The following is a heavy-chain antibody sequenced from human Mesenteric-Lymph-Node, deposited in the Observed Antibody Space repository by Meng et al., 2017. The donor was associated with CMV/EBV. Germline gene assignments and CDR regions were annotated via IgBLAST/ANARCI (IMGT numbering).Heavy chain of an antibody. Sequence: GGSLRLSCAASGFSLSSYAMSWVRQAPGKGLEWVSIIYSDDSLTYYPDSVKGRFIISRDNSKNTLYLQMNSLRAEDTAVYFCAKDLRGYSNDYWGQGTLVTVSS. CDR1: GFSLSSYA. J-gene: IGHJ4*02. D-gene: IGHD4-11*01. CDR2: IYSDDSLT. V-gene: IGHV3-23*03. CDR3: AKDLRGYSNDY.